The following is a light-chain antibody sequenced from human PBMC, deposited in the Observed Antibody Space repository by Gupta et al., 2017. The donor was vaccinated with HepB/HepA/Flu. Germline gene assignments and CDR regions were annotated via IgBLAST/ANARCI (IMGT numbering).Light chain of an antibody. CDR2: AAS. CDR3: QKYNGAPPFT. J-gene: IGKJ3*01. V-gene: IGKV1-27*01. CDR1: QDISNY. Sequence: DIQMTQSPSSLSASVGDRVTITCRASQDISNYLAWYQQQPGKVPKLLIYAASTLQSGVSSRFSGSGSGTDFTLTISSLQPEDVATYYCQKYNGAPPFTFGPGTKVDI.